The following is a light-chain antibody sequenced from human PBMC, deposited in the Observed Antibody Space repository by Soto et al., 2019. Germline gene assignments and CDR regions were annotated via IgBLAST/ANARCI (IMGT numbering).Light chain of an antibody. J-gene: IGLJ3*02. CDR2: EVT. Sequence: QSALTQPASVSDSPGQSITISCTGTSSDVGGYNYVSWYQQHPGKAPKLIIYEVTNRPSGVSNRFSASKSGNTASLTISGLQAEDEADYYCSSYTSSSTLVFGGGTKLTVL. CDR1: SSDVGGYNY. V-gene: IGLV2-14*01. CDR3: SSYTSSSTLV.